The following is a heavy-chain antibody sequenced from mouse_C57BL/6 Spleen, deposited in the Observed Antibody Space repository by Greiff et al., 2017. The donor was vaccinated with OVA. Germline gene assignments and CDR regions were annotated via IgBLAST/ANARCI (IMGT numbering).Heavy chain of an antibody. V-gene: IGHV10-1*01. CDR2: IRSKSNNYAT. J-gene: IGHJ4*01. D-gene: IGHD1-1*01. CDR1: GFSFNTYA. CDR3: VRHATTGYAMDY. Sequence: VESGGGLVQPKGSLKLSCAASGFSFNTYAMNWVRQAPGKGLEWVARIRSKSNNYATYYADSVKDRFTIPRDESESMLYMQMNNVKTEDTAMYYCVRHATTGYAMDYWGQGTSVTVSS.